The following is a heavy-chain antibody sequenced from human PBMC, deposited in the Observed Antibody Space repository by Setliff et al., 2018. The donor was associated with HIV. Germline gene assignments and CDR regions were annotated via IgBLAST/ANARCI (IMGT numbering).Heavy chain of an antibody. V-gene: IGHV3-7*01. D-gene: IGHD5-12*01. CDR3: ARGQSGYDVFGMDF. CDR2: IKKDGSEK. J-gene: IGHJ6*02. CDR1: GFTFSSHW. Sequence: PGGSLRLSCAAAGFTFSSHWMTWVRQAPGKGLEWVANIKKDGSEKYYVDSVRGRFTISRDNTKNSLYLLMDSLRAEDTAVYYCARGQSGYDVFGMDFWGQGTTVTVSS.